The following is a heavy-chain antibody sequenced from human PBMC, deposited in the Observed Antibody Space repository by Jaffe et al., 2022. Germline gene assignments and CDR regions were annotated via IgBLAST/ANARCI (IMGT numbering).Heavy chain of an antibody. J-gene: IGHJ4*02. V-gene: IGHV3-23*01. CDR3: AKDRQRLNSGYDVYFEY. Sequence: EVQLLESGGGLVQPGGSLRLSCTASGFTFSSNAMSWVRQAPGKGLEWVSTISDGGGITYYADSVKGRFTISRDNSKNTLYLEINSLRAEDTAVYYCAKDRQRLNSGYDVYFEYWGQGTLVTVSS. CDR1: GFTFSSNA. CDR2: ISDGGGIT. D-gene: IGHD5-12*01.